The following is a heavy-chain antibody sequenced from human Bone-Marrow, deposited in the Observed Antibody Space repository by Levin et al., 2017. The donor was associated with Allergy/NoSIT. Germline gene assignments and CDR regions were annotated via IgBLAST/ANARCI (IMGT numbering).Heavy chain of an antibody. Sequence: GGSLRLSCAASGFSFTTYWMDWVRQAPGKGLEWVANIKGDGSSKNYVDSVKGRFTISRDNAKNSLYLQMNSLRAEDTAVYYCVKENWYFDFWGQGTLVTVSS. CDR1: GFSFTTYW. CDR2: IKGDGSSK. CDR3: VKENWYFDF. D-gene: IGHD1-1*01. V-gene: IGHV3-7*01. J-gene: IGHJ4*02.